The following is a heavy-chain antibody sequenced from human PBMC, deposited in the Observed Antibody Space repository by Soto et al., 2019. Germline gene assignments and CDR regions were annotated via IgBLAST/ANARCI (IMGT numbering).Heavy chain of an antibody. CDR2: IVVGSGNT. V-gene: IGHV1-58*01. CDR1: GFTFTSSA. Sequence: ASVKVSCKASGFTFTSSAVQWVRQARGQRLEWIGWIVVGSGNTNYAQKFQERVTITRDMSTSTAYMELSSLRSEDTAVYYCAADSSGSPLYYYGMDVWGQGTTVTAP. CDR3: AADSSGSPLYYYGMDV. D-gene: IGHD3-22*01. J-gene: IGHJ6*02.